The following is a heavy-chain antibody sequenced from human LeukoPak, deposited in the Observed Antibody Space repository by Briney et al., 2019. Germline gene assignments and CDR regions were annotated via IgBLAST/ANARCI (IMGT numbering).Heavy chain of an antibody. Sequence: PSETLSLTLTFCGGSISRYYWSWMRPPGWKGLDWIGRIYTSGSTYYNLSLQSRVTISVVTSKNQFSLKLSSVTAADTAVYYCARTVYYYDSSGYYYLPQPDYFDYWGQGTLVTVSA. J-gene: IGHJ4*02. CDR2: IYTSGST. V-gene: IGHV4-4*07. CDR3: ARTVYYYDSSGYYYLPQPDYFDY. D-gene: IGHD3-22*01. CDR1: GGSISRYY.